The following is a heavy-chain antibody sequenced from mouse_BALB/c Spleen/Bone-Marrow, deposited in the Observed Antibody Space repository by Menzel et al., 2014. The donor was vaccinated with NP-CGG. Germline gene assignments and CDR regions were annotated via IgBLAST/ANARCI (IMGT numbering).Heavy chain of an antibody. Sequence: VKLMESGTDLVRPGASVKLSCKASGYTFTSYWINWVKQRPGQGLEWIGNIYPSDSYTNYNQKFKDKATLTVDKSSSTAQMHLNTPTYEDSGVYCCTREYGGSAYWGLGTLGPGSA. CDR3: TREYGGSAY. CDR1: GYTFTSYW. J-gene: IGHJ3*01. CDR2: IYPSDSYT. V-gene: IGHV1-69*02. D-gene: IGHD1-1*02.